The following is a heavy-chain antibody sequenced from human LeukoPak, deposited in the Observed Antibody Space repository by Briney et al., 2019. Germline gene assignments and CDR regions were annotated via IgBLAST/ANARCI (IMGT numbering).Heavy chain of an antibody. V-gene: IGHV5-51*01. J-gene: IGHJ3*02. Sequence: GESLKISCKGSGYSFTSYWIGWVRQMPGKGLEWMGIIYPGDSDTRYSPSFQGQVTISADKSISTAYLQWSSLKASDTAMYYCARPNYYDSSGPQSDAFDIWGQGTMVTVSS. CDR2: IYPGDSDT. CDR1: GYSFTSYW. D-gene: IGHD3-22*01. CDR3: ARPNYYDSSGPQSDAFDI.